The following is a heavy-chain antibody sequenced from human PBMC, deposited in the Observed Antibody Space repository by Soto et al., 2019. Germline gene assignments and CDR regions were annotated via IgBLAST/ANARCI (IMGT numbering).Heavy chain of an antibody. CDR3: AREDGADSAELITMDV. Sequence: QVQLVQSGAEVKKPGSSVKVSCKASGGTFSSYTISWVRQAPGQGLEWMGRIIPILGIANYAQKFQARVTITADKSTSTAYMELRSLRSDDTTVYYCAREDGADSAELITMDVWGQGTTVTVSS. CDR1: GGTFSSYT. D-gene: IGHD3-16*01. CDR2: IIPILGIA. J-gene: IGHJ6*02. V-gene: IGHV1-69*08.